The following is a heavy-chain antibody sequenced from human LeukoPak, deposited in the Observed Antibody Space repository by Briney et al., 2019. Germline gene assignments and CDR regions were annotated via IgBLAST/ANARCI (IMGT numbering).Heavy chain of an antibody. CDR2: ISHGGDNE. Sequence: GGSLRLSCAASGFTFSIYGMHWVRQAPGKGLEWVSVISHGGDNEYYADSVKGRFTISRDNSKNTLYLQMNSLRAEDTALYYCAKVGGSGNYLHYFDYWGQGALVTVSS. V-gene: IGHV3-30*18. D-gene: IGHD3-10*01. CDR3: AKVGGSGNYLHYFDY. J-gene: IGHJ4*02. CDR1: GFTFSIYG.